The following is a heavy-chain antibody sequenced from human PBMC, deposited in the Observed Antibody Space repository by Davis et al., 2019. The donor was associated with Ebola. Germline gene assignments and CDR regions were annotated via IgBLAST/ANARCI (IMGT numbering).Heavy chain of an antibody. CDR3: ARDRYYYDSSEGDY. Sequence: SVKVSCKASGGTFSSYAISWVRQAPGQGLEWMGGIIPIFGTANYAQKFQGRVTITADESTSTAYMELSSLRSEDTAVYYCARDRYYYDSSEGDYWGQGTLVTVSS. D-gene: IGHD3-22*01. CDR1: GGTFSSYA. V-gene: IGHV1-69*13. CDR2: IIPIFGTA. J-gene: IGHJ4*02.